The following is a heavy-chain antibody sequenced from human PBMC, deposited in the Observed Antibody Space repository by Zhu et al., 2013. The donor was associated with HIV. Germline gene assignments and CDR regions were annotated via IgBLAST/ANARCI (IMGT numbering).Heavy chain of an antibody. CDR1: GYTFTSYG. V-gene: IGHV1-18*01. J-gene: IGHJ3*02. CDR3: AREVDDYIWGRLSSFDI. D-gene: IGHD3-16*01. CDR2: ISAYNGNS. Sequence: QVQLVQSGAEVKKPGASVKVSCKASGYTFTSYGISWVRQAPGQGLEWMGWISAYNGNSNYAQKLQGRVTMTTDTSTSTAYMELRSLRSDDTAVYYCAREVDDYIWGRLSSFDIWGQGTMVTVSS.